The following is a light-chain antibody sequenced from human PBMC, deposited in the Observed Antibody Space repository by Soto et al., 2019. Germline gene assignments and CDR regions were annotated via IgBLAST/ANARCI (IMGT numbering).Light chain of an antibody. CDR3: LQDYNFPLT. V-gene: IGKV1-6*01. CDR1: QDIGND. CDR2: AAS. J-gene: IGKJ4*01. Sequence: AIQMTQSPSSLSASVGDRVTITCRASQDIGNDLAWYQQRPGKAPKLLIYAASSLQSGVPSRFSGSGSGTDFTLTISSLKPGDFATYYCLQDYNFPLTFGGGTKVEIK.